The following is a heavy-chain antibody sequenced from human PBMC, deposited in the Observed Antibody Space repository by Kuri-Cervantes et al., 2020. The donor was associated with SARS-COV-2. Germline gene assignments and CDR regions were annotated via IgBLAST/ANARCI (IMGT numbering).Heavy chain of an antibody. V-gene: IGHV5-51*01. D-gene: IGHD3-22*01. J-gene: IGHJ3*02. Sequence: ETLSLTCKGSGYSFPSYWIGWVRQMPGKGLEWMGMIYPVDSVTRSSPSFQGQVTIPADKSTSTAYLQWSSLKASVTAMYYGARHLYYYDSSGYPGSVVAFDIWGQGTMVTVSS. CDR1: GYSFPSYW. CDR2: IYPVDSVT. CDR3: ARHLYYYDSSGYPGSVVAFDI.